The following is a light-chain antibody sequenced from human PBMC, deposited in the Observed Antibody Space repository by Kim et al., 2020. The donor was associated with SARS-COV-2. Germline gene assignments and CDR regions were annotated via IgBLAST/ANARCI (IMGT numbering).Light chain of an antibody. CDR3: SSYTSSSTYV. Sequence: GQSVNISCTGTSSDVGSYNRVSWYQQPPGTAPKLMIYEVSNRPSGVPDRFSGSKSGNMASLTISGLQAEDEADYYCSSYTSSSTYVFGTGTKVTVL. J-gene: IGLJ1*01. CDR1: SSDVGSYNR. CDR2: EVS. V-gene: IGLV2-18*02.